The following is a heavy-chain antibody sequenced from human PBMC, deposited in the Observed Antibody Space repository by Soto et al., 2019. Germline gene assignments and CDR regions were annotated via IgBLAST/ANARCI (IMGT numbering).Heavy chain of an antibody. CDR2: VYWNDER. CDR1: GFSLTTTGVG. J-gene: IGHJ4*02. D-gene: IGHD3-22*01. V-gene: IGHV2-5*01. CDR3: AHYDSSGYFSHFDS. Sequence: QIALQESGPTVVKPTQTLTLTCTFSGFSLTTTGVGVGWIRHAPGKALEWLAMVYWNDERRYSPSLKSRLTIIQDNSKNQVVLTTTYMDPVDTATYFYAHYDSSGYFSHFDSWGQGTLVTVSS.